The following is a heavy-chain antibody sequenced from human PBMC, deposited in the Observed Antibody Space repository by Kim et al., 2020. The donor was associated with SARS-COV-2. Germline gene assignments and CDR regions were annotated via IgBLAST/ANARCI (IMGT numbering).Heavy chain of an antibody. CDR3: ARLQYGSYYYGMDV. J-gene: IGHJ6*02. Sequence: ADAEKGRFPIINDKSKNTLYLQMNRLRSEDTAVYYCARLQYGSYYYGMDVWGQGTTVTVSS. D-gene: IGHD4-4*01. V-gene: IGHV3-30*01.